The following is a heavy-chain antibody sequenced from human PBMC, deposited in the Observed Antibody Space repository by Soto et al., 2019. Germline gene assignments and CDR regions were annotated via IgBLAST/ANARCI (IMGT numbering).Heavy chain of an antibody. D-gene: IGHD3-22*01. CDR1: GYTFTSYG. V-gene: IGHV1-18*01. Sequence: GASVKVSCKASGYTFTSYGISWVRQAPGQGLEWMGWISAYNGNTNYAQKLQGRATMTTDTSTSTAYMELRSLRSDDTAVYYCARHHDSSGYLDDAFDIWGQGTMVTVSS. CDR3: ARHHDSSGYLDDAFDI. CDR2: ISAYNGNT. J-gene: IGHJ3*02.